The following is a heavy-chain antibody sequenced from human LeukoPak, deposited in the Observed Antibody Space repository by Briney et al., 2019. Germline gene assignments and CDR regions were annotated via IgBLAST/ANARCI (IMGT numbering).Heavy chain of an antibody. CDR3: ASLRRTDAFDI. J-gene: IGHJ3*02. CDR1: GGSISPYY. Sequence: PSETLSLTCTVSGGSISPYYWSWIRQPPGKGLGWVGYIYYSGSTDSNPSLKRRVIISVDKSKNQFSLKLSSVTAADTAVYYCASLRRTDAFDIWGQGTMVTVSS. CDR2: IYYSGST. D-gene: IGHD4-17*01. V-gene: IGHV4-59*01.